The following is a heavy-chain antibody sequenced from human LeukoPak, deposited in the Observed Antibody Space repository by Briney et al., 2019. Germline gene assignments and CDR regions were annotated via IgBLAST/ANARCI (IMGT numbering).Heavy chain of an antibody. D-gene: IGHD3-22*01. Sequence: GGSLRLSCAASGFTFSSYGMHWVRPAPGKGLEWVAVIWYDGSNKYYADSVKGRFTISRDNSKNTLYLQMNSLRAEDTAVYYCARDGRISYYDSSGPFDYWGQGTLVTVSS. J-gene: IGHJ4*02. CDR1: GFTFSSYG. CDR3: ARDGRISYYDSSGPFDY. V-gene: IGHV3-33*01. CDR2: IWYDGSNK.